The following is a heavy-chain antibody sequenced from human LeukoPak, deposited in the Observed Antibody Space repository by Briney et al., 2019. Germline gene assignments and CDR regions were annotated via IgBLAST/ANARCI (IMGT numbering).Heavy chain of an antibody. J-gene: IGHJ4*02. V-gene: IGHV1-8*01. CDR3: ARVPRSSSWYGY. Sequence: ASVKVSCKASGYTFTTYDINWVRQATGQGLEWMGWMNPNSGNTGYAQKFQGRVTMTRNTSMSTAYMELNSLRSEDTAVYYCARVPRSSSWYGYWGQGTLVTVSS. CDR1: GYTFTTYD. CDR2: MNPNSGNT. D-gene: IGHD6-13*01.